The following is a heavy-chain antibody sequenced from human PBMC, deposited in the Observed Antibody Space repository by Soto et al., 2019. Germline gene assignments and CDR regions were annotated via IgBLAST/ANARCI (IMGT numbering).Heavy chain of an antibody. D-gene: IGHD6-6*01. CDR1: GYTFTGYY. J-gene: IGHJ6*02. V-gene: IGHV1-69*13. Sequence: GASVKVSCKAAGYTFTGYYMHWVRQAPGQGLEWMGGIIPIFGTANYAQKFQGRVTITADESTSTAYMELSSLRSEDTAVYYCASSSIAARPFISNYYYYGMDVWGQGTTVTVSS. CDR3: ASSSIAARPFISNYYYYGMDV. CDR2: IIPIFGTA.